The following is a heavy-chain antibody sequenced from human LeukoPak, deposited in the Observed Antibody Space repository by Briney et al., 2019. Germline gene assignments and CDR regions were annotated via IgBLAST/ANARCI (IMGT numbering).Heavy chain of an antibody. CDR2: ISYDGPNK. Sequence: GGSLRLSCAASGFTFSSYGMHWVRQAPGKGLEWVAIISYDGPNKYYADSVKGRFTISRDNSKNTLYLQMNSLRAEDTAVYYCARDPPILTGPYYYYMDVWGKGTTVTISS. CDR1: GFTFSSYG. J-gene: IGHJ6*03. D-gene: IGHD3-9*01. V-gene: IGHV3-30*03. CDR3: ARDPPILTGPYYYYMDV.